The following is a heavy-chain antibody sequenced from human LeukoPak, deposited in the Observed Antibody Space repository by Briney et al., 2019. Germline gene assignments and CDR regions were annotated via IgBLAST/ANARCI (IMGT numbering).Heavy chain of an antibody. CDR2: IYYSGST. D-gene: IGHD3-10*01. Sequence: SETLSLTCTVSGGSISSYYWSWIRQPPGKGLEWIGYIYYSGSTNYNPSLKSRVTISVDTSKNQFSLKLSSVTAADTAVYYCARDGAGHFDYWGQGTLATVSS. V-gene: IGHV4-59*01. J-gene: IGHJ4*02. CDR3: ARDGAGHFDY. CDR1: GGSISSYY.